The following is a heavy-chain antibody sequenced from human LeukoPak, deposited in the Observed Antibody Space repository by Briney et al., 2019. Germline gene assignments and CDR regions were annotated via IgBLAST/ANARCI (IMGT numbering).Heavy chain of an antibody. J-gene: IGHJ3*02. V-gene: IGHV3-23*01. D-gene: IGHD4-17*01. Sequence: GGSLRLSCVASGFAFSTFPMSWVRQAPGKGLEWVSAVSGSGGHTFYLDSAKGRVTISRDNSKKTLYLQMNSLRVDDTAVYYCAKGGASVTDAPHGDVVTTTLDGFDTWGQGTMVTVSS. CDR3: AKGGASVTDAPHGDVVTTTLDGFDT. CDR2: VSGSGGHT. CDR1: GFAFSTFP.